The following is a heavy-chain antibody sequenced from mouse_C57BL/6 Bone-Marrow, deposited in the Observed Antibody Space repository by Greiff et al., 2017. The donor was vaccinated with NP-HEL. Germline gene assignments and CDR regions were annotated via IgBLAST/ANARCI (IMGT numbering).Heavy chain of an antibody. V-gene: IGHV1-55*01. CDR2: IYPGSGST. Sequence: QVQLQQPGAELVKPGASVKMSCKASGYTFTSYWITWVKQRPGQGLEWIGDIYPGSGSTHYNEKFKSKATLTVDTSSSTAYMQLSSLTSEDSDDYYCARRGGDWGQGTTLTVSS. CDR1: GYTFTSYW. J-gene: IGHJ2*01. CDR3: ARRGGD.